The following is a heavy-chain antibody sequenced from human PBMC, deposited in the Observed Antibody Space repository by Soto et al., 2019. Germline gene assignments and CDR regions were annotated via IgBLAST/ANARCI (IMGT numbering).Heavy chain of an antibody. CDR3: ARVDDSSGYYYVDY. D-gene: IGHD3-22*01. CDR2: IYYSGST. Sequence: QVQLQESGPGLVKPSETLSLTCTVSGGSISSYYWSWIRQPPGKGLEWIGYIYYSGSTNYNPSLKSRVTISVDTSKIQFSLKLSSVTAADTAVYYCARVDDSSGYYYVDYWGQGTLVTVSS. CDR1: GGSISSYY. V-gene: IGHV4-59*01. J-gene: IGHJ4*02.